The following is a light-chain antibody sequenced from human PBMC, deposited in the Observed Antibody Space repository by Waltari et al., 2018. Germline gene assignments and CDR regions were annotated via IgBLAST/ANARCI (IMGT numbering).Light chain of an antibody. V-gene: IGKV3-20*01. CDR1: QSVSRS. Sequence: IVLTQSPGTLSLSPGESATLSCRASQSVSRSLAWYQQKPGQAPNLLIYGATTRATGIPDRFSGSGSGTDFSLTISSLEPEDFAIYFCQHYVRLPATFGQGTKVEIK. CDR2: GAT. J-gene: IGKJ1*01. CDR3: QHYVRLPAT.